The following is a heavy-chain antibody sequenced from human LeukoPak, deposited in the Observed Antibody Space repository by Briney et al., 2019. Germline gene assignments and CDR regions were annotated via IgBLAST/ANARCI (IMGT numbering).Heavy chain of an antibody. CDR1: GFTFSSYG. D-gene: IGHD3-3*01. CDR3: ARVVLRFLEWSETNWFDP. J-gene: IGHJ5*02. Sequence: GGSLRLSCAASGFTFSSYGMHWVRQAPGKGLEWVAFIRYDGSNKYYADSVKGRFTISRDNSKNTLYLQMNSLRAEDTAVYYCARVVLRFLEWSETNWFDPWGQGTPVTVSS. V-gene: IGHV3-30*02. CDR2: IRYDGSNK.